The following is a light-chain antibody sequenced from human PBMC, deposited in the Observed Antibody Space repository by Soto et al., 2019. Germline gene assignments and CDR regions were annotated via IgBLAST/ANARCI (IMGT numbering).Light chain of an antibody. CDR3: QQYNDWPPGT. J-gene: IGKJ2*01. Sequence: EIVMTQSPATLSVSPGERATLSCRASQSVSSKLAWYQQKLGQAPRLLIYGASTRATGIPARFSGSGSGTEFTLTISSLQSEDFAVYYCQQYNDWPPGTFGQGTKLEIK. CDR1: QSVSSK. CDR2: GAS. V-gene: IGKV3-15*01.